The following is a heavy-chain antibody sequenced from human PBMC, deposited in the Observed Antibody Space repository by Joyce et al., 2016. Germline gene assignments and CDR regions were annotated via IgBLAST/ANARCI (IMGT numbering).Heavy chain of an antibody. CDR2: ISYYVTYK. CDR1: GLTLRNYG. V-gene: IGHV3-30*18. Sequence: QVQLVESGGVVVQPGRSLRLSCEASGLTLRNYGVHWVRQAQGSGMVWVAGISYYVTYKYYADSVEGRFTISRDNSKNAVFLEMNSLRTEDTAVYYCAKILTATYSSGWFLDYWGQGTLVTVSS. CDR3: AKILTATYSSGWFLDY. J-gene: IGHJ4*02. D-gene: IGHD6-25*01.